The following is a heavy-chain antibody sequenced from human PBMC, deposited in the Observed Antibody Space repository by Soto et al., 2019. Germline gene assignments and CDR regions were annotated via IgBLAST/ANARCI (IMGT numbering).Heavy chain of an antibody. CDR3: AKDRRAGGNSAFYFDF. J-gene: IGHJ4*02. V-gene: IGHV3-23*01. CDR2: ISATGGGT. D-gene: IGHD3-16*01. CDR1: GFKFSNYA. Sequence: GGSLRLSCAASGFKFSNYAMSWVRQAPGKGLEWVSLISATGGGTYYADSVKGRLTISRDNSHNTLYLQVHSLTGEDTAVYYCAKDRRAGGNSAFYFDFWGQGAQVTVSS.